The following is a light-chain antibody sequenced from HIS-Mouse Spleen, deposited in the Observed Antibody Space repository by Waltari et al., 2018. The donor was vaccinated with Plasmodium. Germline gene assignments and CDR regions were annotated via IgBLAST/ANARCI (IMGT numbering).Light chain of an antibody. V-gene: IGLV3-1*01. CDR3: QAWDSSTAWV. J-gene: IGLJ2*01. CDR1: KLGDKY. Sequence: SYELTQPPSVSVSPGQTASITCSGDKLGDKYTCWYQQKPGQSPVLVIYQDSKRPSGIPGGFSGSNSGNTATRTISGTQAMDEADYYCQAWDSSTAWVFGGGTKLTVL. CDR2: QDS.